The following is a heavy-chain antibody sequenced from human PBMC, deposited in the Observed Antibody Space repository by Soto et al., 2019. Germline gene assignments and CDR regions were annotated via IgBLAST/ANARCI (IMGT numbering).Heavy chain of an antibody. CDR1: GFTFSTYS. D-gene: IGHD2-2*01. CDR2: ISSSSSTI. CDR3: ARDRSDEAAMDY. J-gene: IGHJ4*02. V-gene: IGHV3-48*02. Sequence: EVQLVESGGGLVQPGGSLRLSCAASGFTFSTYSMNWVRQAPGKGLEWVSYISSSSSTIYYADSVKGRFTISRDNAKNSLYLEMNSLRDEDTAVYCCARDRSDEAAMDYWGQGTLVTVSS.